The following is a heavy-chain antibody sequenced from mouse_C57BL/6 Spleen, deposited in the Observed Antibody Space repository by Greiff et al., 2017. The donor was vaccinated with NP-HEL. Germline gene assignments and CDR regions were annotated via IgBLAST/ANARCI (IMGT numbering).Heavy chain of an antibody. J-gene: IGHJ2*01. V-gene: IGHV1-66*01. CDR1: GYSFTSYY. Sequence: VQLQQSGPELVKPGASVKISCKASGYSFTSYYIHWVKQRPGQGLEWIGWIYPGSGNTKYNEKFKGKATLTADTSSSTAYMQLSSLTSEDSAVYCCARRYYYGSSYLDYWGQGTTLTVSS. CDR2: IYPGSGNT. D-gene: IGHD1-1*01. CDR3: ARRYYYGSSYLDY.